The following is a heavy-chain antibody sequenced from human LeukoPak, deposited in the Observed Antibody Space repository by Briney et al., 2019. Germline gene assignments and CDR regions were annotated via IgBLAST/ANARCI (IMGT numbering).Heavy chain of an antibody. CDR2: ISGSGGST. Sequence: GGSLRLSCAASGFTFSSYAMSWVRQAPGKGLEWVSAISGSGGSTYYADSVKGRFTISRDNSKNTLYLQMNSLRAEDTAVYYCAKGHNYYDSSGYYHYWGQGTLVTVSA. CDR3: AKGHNYYDSSGYYHY. CDR1: GFTFSSYA. J-gene: IGHJ4*02. V-gene: IGHV3-23*01. D-gene: IGHD3-22*01.